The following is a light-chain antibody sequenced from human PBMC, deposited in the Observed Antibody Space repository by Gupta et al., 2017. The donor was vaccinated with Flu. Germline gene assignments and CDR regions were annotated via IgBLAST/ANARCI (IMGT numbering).Light chain of an antibody. CDR3: QSYDSVTRDVI. Sequence: FMLTQPHPVSESPGKTVTIPCSPSSGSIATNYGQWYQQRPGSSPNTVIYEDNRRPSGVPDRFSGSIDGSSNSASLTISGLTTEDEAEYICQSYDSVTRDVIFGGGTKLTVL. J-gene: IGLJ2*01. CDR2: EDN. V-gene: IGLV6-57*01. CDR1: SGSIATNY.